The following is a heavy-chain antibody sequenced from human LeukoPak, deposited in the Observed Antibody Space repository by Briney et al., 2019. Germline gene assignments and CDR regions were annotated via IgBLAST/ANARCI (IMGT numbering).Heavy chain of an antibody. J-gene: IGHJ4*02. V-gene: IGHV4-4*07. CDR3: ARAGGYGSGSYYTLLDY. CDR2: MYTSEST. Sequence: PSETLSLTCTVSGDSISSYYWSWIRQPAGKGLEWIGRMYTSESTNYNPSLKSRVTMSVDTSKNQFSLTLRSVIAADTAVYYCARAGGYGSGSYYTLLDYWGQGTLVTVSS. D-gene: IGHD3-10*01. CDR1: GDSISSYY.